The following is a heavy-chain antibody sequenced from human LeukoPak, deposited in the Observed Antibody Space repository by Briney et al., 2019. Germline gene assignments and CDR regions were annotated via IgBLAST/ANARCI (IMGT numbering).Heavy chain of an antibody. CDR1: GGSISSCDYY. D-gene: IGHD3-10*01. J-gene: IGHJ4*02. V-gene: IGHV4-30-4*01. Sequence: SETLSLTCTVSGGSISSCDYYWSWIPQPPGKVLEWIRYSYYSGSTYYNPALKGQVTISVNTSNNQFSLKLSALAAAGTDVYYCASLYGSGGYYFDLWGKGTLVTVSS. CDR3: ASLYGSGGYYFDL. CDR2: SYYSGST.